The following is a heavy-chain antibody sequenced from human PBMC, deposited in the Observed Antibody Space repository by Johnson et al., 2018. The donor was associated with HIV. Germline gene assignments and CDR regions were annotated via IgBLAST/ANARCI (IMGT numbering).Heavy chain of an antibody. CDR3: ARVGWATSDAFDI. V-gene: IGHV3-30*02. CDR1: GFTFSSYA. CDR2: IRYDGSDK. J-gene: IGHJ3*02. D-gene: IGHD5-12*01. Sequence: QVQLVESWGGVVQPGRSLRLSCAASGFTFSSYAMHWVRQAPGKGLEWVAFIRYDGSDKYYADSVKDRFTISRDNSKNTMYLQMNSLRAEETALYYCARVGWATSDAFDIWGQGTMVTVSS.